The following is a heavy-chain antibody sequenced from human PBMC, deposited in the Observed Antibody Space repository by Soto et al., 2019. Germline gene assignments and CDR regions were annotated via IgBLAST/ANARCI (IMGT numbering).Heavy chain of an antibody. V-gene: IGHV3-9*01. D-gene: IGHD3-16*01. CDR1: GVTFDDYA. J-gene: IGHJ6*02. CDR3: AKDIRYPAPPYYYYYGMDV. CDR2: ISWNSGSI. Sequence: PGGSLRLSCAASGVTFDDYAMHWVRQAPGKGLEWVSSISWNSGSIGYADSVKGRFTISRDNAKNSLYLQMNSLRHEDSALYFCAKDIRYPAPPYYYYYGMDVWGQGTTVTVSS.